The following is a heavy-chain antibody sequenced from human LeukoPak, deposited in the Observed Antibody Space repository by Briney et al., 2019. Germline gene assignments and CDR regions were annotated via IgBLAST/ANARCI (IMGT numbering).Heavy chain of an antibody. Sequence: SETLSLTCTVSGGSISNYYWSWIRQSPGKELEWIGYVYYTGGTNYNPFLKSRVTISLDTSKNQFSLNVRSVTAADTALYYCARRDIVVVPASILGAFDIWGQGTMVTVSS. J-gene: IGHJ3*02. D-gene: IGHD2-2*02. V-gene: IGHV4-59*01. CDR2: VYYTGGT. CDR1: GGSISNYY. CDR3: ARRDIVVVPASILGAFDI.